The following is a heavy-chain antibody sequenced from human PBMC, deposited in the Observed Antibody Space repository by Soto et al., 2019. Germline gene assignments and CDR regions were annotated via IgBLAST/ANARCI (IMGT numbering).Heavy chain of an antibody. D-gene: IGHD1-1*01. J-gene: IGHJ4*02. CDR1: GYTFTSYS. CDR3: ARDGYKFGFDY. V-gene: IGHV1-3*01. Sequence: ASVKVSCKSSGYTFTSYSMHWVLQAPGQRLEWMGWINAGNGNTKYSQKFQGRVTITRDTSASTAYMELSSLRSEDTAVYYCARDGYKFGFDYWGQGTLVTSPQ. CDR2: INAGNGNT.